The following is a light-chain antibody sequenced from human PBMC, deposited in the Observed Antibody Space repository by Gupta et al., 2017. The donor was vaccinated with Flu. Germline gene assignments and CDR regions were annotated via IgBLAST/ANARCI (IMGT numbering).Light chain of an antibody. J-gene: IGKJ1*01. CDR1: QSISSW. Sequence: DIQMTQSPSTLSASVGDRVTITCRASQSISSWLAWYQQKPGKAPKLLIYKASTLESGVPSRFSGTGSGTEFTLTISSLQPDDFATYHCHQYNSYSLTFGQGTKVEVK. CDR2: KAS. CDR3: HQYNSYSLT. V-gene: IGKV1-5*03.